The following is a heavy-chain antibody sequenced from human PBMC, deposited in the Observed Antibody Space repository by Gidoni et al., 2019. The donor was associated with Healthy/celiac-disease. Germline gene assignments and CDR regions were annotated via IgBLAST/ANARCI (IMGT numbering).Heavy chain of an antibody. V-gene: IGHV1-2*02. CDR2: INPNSGGT. D-gene: IGHD1-1*01. Sequence: QVQLVQSGAEVKKPGASVKVSCKASGYTFTGYYMPWVRQAPGQGLEWMGWINPNSGGTNYAQKFQGRVTMTRDTSISTAYMELSRLRSDDTAVYYCARGWSNWNPDYYFDYWGQGTLVTVSS. CDR3: ARGWSNWNPDYYFDY. J-gene: IGHJ4*02. CDR1: GYTFTGYY.